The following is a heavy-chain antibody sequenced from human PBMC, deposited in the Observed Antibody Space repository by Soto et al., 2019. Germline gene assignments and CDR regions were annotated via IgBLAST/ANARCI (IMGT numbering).Heavy chain of an antibody. CDR3: RRAAAGSTYYYYGMDV. J-gene: IGHJ6*02. CDR1: GGTFSSYA. Sequence: PSVKVSCKASGGTFSSYAISWVRRAPGQGLEWMGGIIPIFGTANYAQKFQGRVTITADESTSTAYMELSSLRSEDTAVYYCRRAAAGSTYYYYGMDVWGQGTTVTVSS. D-gene: IGHD6-13*01. V-gene: IGHV1-69*13. CDR2: IIPIFGTA.